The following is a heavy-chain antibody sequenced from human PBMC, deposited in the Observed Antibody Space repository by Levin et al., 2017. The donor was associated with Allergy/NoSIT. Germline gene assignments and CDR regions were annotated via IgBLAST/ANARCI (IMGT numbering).Heavy chain of an antibody. CDR2: IYLSGST. Sequence: SETLSLTCAVSGGSISSGGYSWSWIREPPGKGLEWIGNIYLSGSTNDNPSLKSRVTMSVDRSKNQFSLKLSYVTAADTAVYYCARVAGYSYGYYFDYWGPGTLVTVSS. CDR1: GGSISSGGYS. J-gene: IGHJ4*02. D-gene: IGHD5-18*01. V-gene: IGHV4-30-2*01. CDR3: ARVAGYSYGYYFDY.